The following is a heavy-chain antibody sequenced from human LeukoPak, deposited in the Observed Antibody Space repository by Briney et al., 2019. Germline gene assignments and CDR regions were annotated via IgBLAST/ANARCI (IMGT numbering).Heavy chain of an antibody. CDR3: ARERAELMYYYGSGSSTYFDY. CDR2: IFYSGST. V-gene: IGHV4-39*07. CDR1: SGSISTSNYY. Sequence: SETLSLTCTVSSGSISTSNYYWGWVRQPPGKALEWIGNIFYSGSTYYSPSLKSRVTMSVDTSKNQFSLKLSSVTAADTAVYYCARERAELMYYYGSGSSTYFDYWGQGTLVTVSS. J-gene: IGHJ4*02. D-gene: IGHD3-10*01.